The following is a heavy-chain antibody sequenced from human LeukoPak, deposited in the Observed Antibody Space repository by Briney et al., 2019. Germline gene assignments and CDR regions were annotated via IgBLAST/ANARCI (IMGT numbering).Heavy chain of an antibody. CDR1: GFTFSSFP. Sequence: GGSLRLSCAASGFTFSSFPVYWVRQAPGKGLEWVALISNDGSNKYYADSVKGRSTISRDNIKNTLYLQVNSLRPEDTAVFYCARARIAVAASRGYYFDYWGQGTLVTVSS. V-gene: IGHV3-30*04. J-gene: IGHJ4*02. D-gene: IGHD6-19*01. CDR3: ARARIAVAASRGYYFDY. CDR2: ISNDGSNK.